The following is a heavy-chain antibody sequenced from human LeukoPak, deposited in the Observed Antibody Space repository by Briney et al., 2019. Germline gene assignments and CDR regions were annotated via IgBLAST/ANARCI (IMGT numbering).Heavy chain of an antibody. D-gene: IGHD1-1*01. J-gene: IGHJ4*02. V-gene: IGHV3-48*01. Sequence: GGSLRLSCAVSGFPFSSYSINWVRQAPGKGLEWVSYISASGSNIYYLDAVKGRFTVSRDNAMNSLFLQMDRPRAEDTAIYYCVRVKGTYFDFWGQGTPVTVSS. CDR3: VRVKGTYFDF. CDR2: ISASGSNI. CDR1: GFPFSSYS.